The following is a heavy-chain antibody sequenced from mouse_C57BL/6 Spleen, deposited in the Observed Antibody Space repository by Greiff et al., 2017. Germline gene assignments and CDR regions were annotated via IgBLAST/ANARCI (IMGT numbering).Heavy chain of an antibody. J-gene: IGHJ4*01. CDR3: ARGYVRYYYAMDY. CDR1: GFNITDYY. CDR2: IDPEDGET. D-gene: IGHD1-2*01. Sequence: DVQLQESGAELVKPGASVKLSCTASGFNITDYYMHWVKQRTEQGLEWIGRIDPEDGETKYAPQFQGKATITADTSSNTAYLQLSSLTSEDTAVYCCARGYVRYYYAMDYWGQGTSVTVSS. V-gene: IGHV14-2*01.